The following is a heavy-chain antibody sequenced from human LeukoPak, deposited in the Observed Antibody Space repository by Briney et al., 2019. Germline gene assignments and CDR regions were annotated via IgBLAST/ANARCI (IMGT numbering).Heavy chain of an antibody. V-gene: IGHV3-30*02. CDR3: ARGGGRAAPGRFDY. CDR1: GINFRSSG. Sequence: GGSLRLSCAASGINFRSSGMHWVRQAPGKGLEWVTFIQNDGSDKSYAASVQGRFTISRDNSKNTVYLHMNSLRADDTALYYCARGGGRAAPGRFDYWGQGTLVTVSS. CDR2: IQNDGSDK. D-gene: IGHD6-13*01. J-gene: IGHJ4*02.